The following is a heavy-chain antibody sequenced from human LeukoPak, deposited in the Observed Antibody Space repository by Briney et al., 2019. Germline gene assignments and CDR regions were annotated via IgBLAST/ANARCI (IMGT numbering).Heavy chain of an antibody. Sequence: GGSLRLSCAASGLTFSSYWMSWVRQAPGKGLEWVANIKQDGSEKYYVDSVKGRFTISRDNAKNSLYLQMNSLRAEDTAVYYCARNYGDYFDYWGQGTLVTVSS. CDR2: IKQDGSEK. CDR3: ARNYGDYFDY. V-gene: IGHV3-7*01. D-gene: IGHD4-17*01. CDR1: GLTFSSYW. J-gene: IGHJ4*02.